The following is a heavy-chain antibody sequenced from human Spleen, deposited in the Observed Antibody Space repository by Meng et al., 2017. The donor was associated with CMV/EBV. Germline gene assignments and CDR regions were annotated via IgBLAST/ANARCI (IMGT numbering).Heavy chain of an antibody. Sequence: GESLKISCAASGFTFTSYWMSWVRQAPGKGLEWVANIKQDGSEKYYVDSVKGRFTISRDNAKNSLYLQMNSLRAEDTAVYYCASELVEMATITSDYWGQGTLVTVSS. D-gene: IGHD5-24*01. CDR3: ASELVEMATITSDY. CDR2: IKQDGSEK. V-gene: IGHV3-7*03. J-gene: IGHJ4*02. CDR1: GFTFTSYW.